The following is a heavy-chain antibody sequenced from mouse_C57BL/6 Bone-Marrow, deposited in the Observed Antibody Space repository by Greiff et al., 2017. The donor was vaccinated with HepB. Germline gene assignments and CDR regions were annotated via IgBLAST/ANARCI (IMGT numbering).Heavy chain of an antibody. Sequence: VKLQESDAELVKPGASVKISCKVSGYTFTDHTIHWMKQRPEQGLEWIGYIYPRDGSTKYNEKFKGKATLTADKSSSTAYMQLNSLTSEDSAVSFCAREEMDYDGFAYWGQGTLVTVSA. D-gene: IGHD2-4*01. J-gene: IGHJ3*01. CDR2: IYPRDGST. V-gene: IGHV1-78*01. CDR3: AREEMDYDGFAY. CDR1: GYTFTDHT.